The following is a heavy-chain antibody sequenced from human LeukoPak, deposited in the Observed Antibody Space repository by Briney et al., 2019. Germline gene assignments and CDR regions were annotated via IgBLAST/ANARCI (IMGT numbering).Heavy chain of an antibody. V-gene: IGHV3-23*01. CDR1: GFTFRSYA. CDR3: ARDRGEQDYDFWSGYFDY. Sequence: GGSLRLSCAASGFTFRSYAMTWVRQAPGKELEWVSAISGIGNSTYYADSVKGRFTISRDNSKTTLYLQMNSLRAEDTAVYYCARDRGEQDYDFWSGYFDYWGQGTLVTVSS. J-gene: IGHJ4*02. D-gene: IGHD3-3*01. CDR2: ISGIGNST.